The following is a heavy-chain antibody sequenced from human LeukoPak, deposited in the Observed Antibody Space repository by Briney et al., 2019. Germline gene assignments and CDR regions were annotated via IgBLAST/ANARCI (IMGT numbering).Heavy chain of an antibody. V-gene: IGHV7-4-1*02. D-gene: IGHD3-10*01. CDR3: AREAIAKVRGVIYFDP. J-gene: IGHJ5*02. CDR2: INTNTGNP. CDR1: GYTFTNYG. Sequence: ASVKVSCKASGYTFTNYGISWVRQAPGQGLEWMGWINTNTGNPTYAQGFTGRFVFSLDTSVSTAYLQISSLKAEDTAVYYCAREAIAKVRGVIYFDPWGQGTLVTVSS.